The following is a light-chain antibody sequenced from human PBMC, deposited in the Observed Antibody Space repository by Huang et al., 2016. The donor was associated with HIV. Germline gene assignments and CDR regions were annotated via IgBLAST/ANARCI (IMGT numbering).Light chain of an antibody. J-gene: IGKJ4*01. CDR2: EVS. CDR1: QSLRHSDGETY. CDR3: MQRTQRPLT. V-gene: IGKV2D-29*02. Sequence: DIVMTQTPLSLSVTPGQPASISCKSSQSLRHSDGETYLYWYLHKPGQSPQLLIYEVSNLFSGVPDRFSGSGSGTDFTLRISRVEAEDVGVYYCMQRTQRPLTFGGGTKVEIK.